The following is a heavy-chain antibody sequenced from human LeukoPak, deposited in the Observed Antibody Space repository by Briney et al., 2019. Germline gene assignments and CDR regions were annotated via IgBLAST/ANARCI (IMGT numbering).Heavy chain of an antibody. CDR1: GGSISSGDYY. V-gene: IGHV4-30-4*01. D-gene: IGHD3-10*01. CDR2: IYYSGST. Sequence: SETLSLTCTVSGGSISSGDYYWRWIRQPPGKGLEWIGYIYYSGSTYYNPSLKSRVTISVDTSKNQFSLKLSSVTAADTAVYYCARDSRSESWFDPWGQGTLVTVSS. J-gene: IGHJ5*02. CDR3: ARDSRSESWFDP.